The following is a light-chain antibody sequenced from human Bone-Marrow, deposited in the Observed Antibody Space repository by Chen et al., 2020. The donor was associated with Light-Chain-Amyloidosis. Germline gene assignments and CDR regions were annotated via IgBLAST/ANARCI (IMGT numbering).Light chain of an antibody. CDR2: EVT. CDR3: SSYTITSTLV. CDR1: RSDVGGDNH. V-gene: IGLV2-14*01. J-gene: IGLJ1*01. Sequence: QSALTQPASVSGSPGQSITISCTGTRSDVGGDNHVSWYQQHPDKAPNLMIYEVTNRPSWVPDRFSGSKSDNPASLTISGLQTEDEADYFCSSYTITSTLVFGSGTRVTVL.